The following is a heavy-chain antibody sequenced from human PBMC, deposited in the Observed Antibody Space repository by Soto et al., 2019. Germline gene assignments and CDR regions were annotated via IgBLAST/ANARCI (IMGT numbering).Heavy chain of an antibody. CDR2: IKSKTDGGTT. J-gene: IGHJ4*02. Sequence: GGSLRLSCAASGFTFSNAWMSWVRQAPGKGLEWVGRIKSKTDGGTTDYAAPVKGRFTISRDDSKNTLYLQMNSLKTEDTAVYYCTTDVATRDYDYIWGSYRYTENPVDYWGQGTLVTVSS. CDR3: TTDVATRDYDYIWGSYRYTENPVDY. D-gene: IGHD3-16*02. CDR1: GFTFSNAW. V-gene: IGHV3-15*01.